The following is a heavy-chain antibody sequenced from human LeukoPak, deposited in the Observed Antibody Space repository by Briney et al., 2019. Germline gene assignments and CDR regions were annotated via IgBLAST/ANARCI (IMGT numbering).Heavy chain of an antibody. CDR3: ARVWGIPDPPKYYFDY. Sequence: ASVKVSCKASGYTFTSYYMHWVRQAPGQGLEWMGIINPSGGSTSYAQKFQGRVTITADESTSTAYMELSSLRSEDTAVYYCARVWGIPDPPKYYFDYWGQGTLVTVSS. CDR2: INPSGGST. V-gene: IGHV1-46*01. CDR1: GYTFTSYY. D-gene: IGHD3-16*01. J-gene: IGHJ4*02.